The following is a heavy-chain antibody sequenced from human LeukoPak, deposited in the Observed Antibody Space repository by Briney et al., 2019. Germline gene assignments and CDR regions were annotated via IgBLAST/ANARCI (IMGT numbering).Heavy chain of an antibody. CDR1: GGSISSYY. Sequence: PSETLSLTCTVSGGSISSYYWSWIRQPPGKGLEWIGYIYYSGSTNYNPSLKSRVTISVDTSKNQFSLKLSSVTAADTAVYYCARVNYDSSDSTCLDYWGQGTLVTVSS. CDR2: IYYSGST. J-gene: IGHJ4*02. CDR3: ARVNYDSSDSTCLDY. D-gene: IGHD3-22*01. V-gene: IGHV4-59*01.